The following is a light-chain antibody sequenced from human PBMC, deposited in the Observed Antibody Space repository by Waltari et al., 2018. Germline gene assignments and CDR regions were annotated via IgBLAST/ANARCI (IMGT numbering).Light chain of an antibody. V-gene: IGKV4-1*01. CDR2: WAS. CDR3: QQYYGTPCT. J-gene: IGKJ4*01. Sequence: DIVMTQSPDSLAVSLGERATINCKSSQSVLYSSNNKNYLAWYQQKPGQPPKLLIYWASTRESGVPDRLSGSGSGTDFTLTISSLQAEDVAVYYCQQYYGTPCTFGGGTKVEMK. CDR1: QSVLYSSNNKNY.